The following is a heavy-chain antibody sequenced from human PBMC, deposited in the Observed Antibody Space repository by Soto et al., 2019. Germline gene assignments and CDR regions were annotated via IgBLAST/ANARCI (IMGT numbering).Heavy chain of an antibody. V-gene: IGHV3-64*01. CDR2: ISSNGGST. CDR3: ARGWAAFDI. Sequence: AGGSLRLSCAASGFTFSSYAMHWVRQAPGKGLEYVSAISSNGGSTYYANSVKGRFTISRDNSKNTLYLQMGSLRAEDMAVYYCARGWAAFDIWGQGTMVTVSS. CDR1: GFTFSSYA. D-gene: IGHD1-26*01. J-gene: IGHJ3*02.